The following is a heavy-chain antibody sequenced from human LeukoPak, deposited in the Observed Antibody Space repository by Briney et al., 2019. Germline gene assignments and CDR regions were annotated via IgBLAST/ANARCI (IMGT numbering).Heavy chain of an antibody. J-gene: IGHJ4*02. D-gene: IGHD1-7*01. CDR3: ARHFHGYELPIFDY. Sequence: SETLSLTCTVSGGSISSYYWSWIRQPPGKGLEWIGYIYTSGSTNYNPSLKSRVTISVDTSKNQFSLKLSSVTAADTAVYYCARHFHGYELPIFDYWGQGTLVTVSS. CDR1: GGSISSYY. CDR2: IYTSGST. V-gene: IGHV4-4*09.